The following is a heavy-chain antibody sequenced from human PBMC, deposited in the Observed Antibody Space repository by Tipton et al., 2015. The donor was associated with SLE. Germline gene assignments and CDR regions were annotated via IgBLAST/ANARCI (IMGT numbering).Heavy chain of an antibody. J-gene: IGHJ6*02. Sequence: SLRLSCAASGFTFRSYAMHWVRQAPGKGLEWVAFIWYDGSNKYYIDSVKGRFTISRDNSKNTVYLQMSSLRVEDTAVYYCARSLFVVVEAATYYYHGLDVWGQGTTVTVSS. CDR2: IWYDGSNK. CDR3: ARSLFVVVEAATYYYHGLDV. V-gene: IGHV3-33*01. CDR1: GFTFRSYA. D-gene: IGHD2-15*01.